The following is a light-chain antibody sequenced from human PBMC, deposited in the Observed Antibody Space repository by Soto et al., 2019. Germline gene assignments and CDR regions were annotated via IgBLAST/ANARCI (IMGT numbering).Light chain of an antibody. CDR2: YDS. CDR3: QVWDSSSDVV. V-gene: IGLV3-21*04. CDR1: NIGSKS. Sequence: SYELTQPPSVSVAPGKTARIICGGNNIGSKSVHWYQQKPGQAPVLVIYYDSDRPSGIPERFSGSNSGNTATLTISRVEAGDEADYYCQVWDSSSDVVFGGGTKLTVL. J-gene: IGLJ2*01.